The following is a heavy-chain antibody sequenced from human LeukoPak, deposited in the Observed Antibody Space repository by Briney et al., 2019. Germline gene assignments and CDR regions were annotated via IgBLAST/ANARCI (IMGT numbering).Heavy chain of an antibody. CDR2: IIPILGIA. Sequence: SVKVSCKASGGTFSSYAISWVRQPPAQGLEWMGRIIPILGIANYAQKFQGRVTITADKSTSTAYMELSSLRSEDTAVYYCASGSYRINWLDPWGQGTLVSLS. V-gene: IGHV1-69*04. CDR3: ASGSYRINWLDP. J-gene: IGHJ5*02. D-gene: IGHD1-26*01. CDR1: GGTFSSYA.